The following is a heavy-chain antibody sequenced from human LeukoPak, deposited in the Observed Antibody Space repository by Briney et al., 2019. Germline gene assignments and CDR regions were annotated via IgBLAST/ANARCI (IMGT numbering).Heavy chain of an antibody. Sequence: GGSLRLSCAASGFTFSNYWMSWVRQAPGKGLEWVANINQDSSEKYYVDSVKGRFTISRDNAKNSLYLQLNTLRPEGTAVYYCVQGWRDNWGQGTLVTVSS. J-gene: IGHJ4*02. CDR1: GFTFSNYW. V-gene: IGHV3-7*01. CDR2: INQDSSEK. CDR3: VQGWRDN. D-gene: IGHD2-15*01.